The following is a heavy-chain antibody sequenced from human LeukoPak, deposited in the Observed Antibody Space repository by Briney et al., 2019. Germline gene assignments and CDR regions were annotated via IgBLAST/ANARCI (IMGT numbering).Heavy chain of an antibody. Sequence: PSETLSLTCTVSGGSISSYYWSWIRRPPGKGLEWIGYIYYRGSTNYNPSLKSRVTISVDTSKNQFSLKLSSVTAADTAVYYCARDRDNSGWNDFWGQGTLVTVSS. CDR2: IYYRGST. V-gene: IGHV4-59*01. D-gene: IGHD6-19*01. J-gene: IGHJ4*02. CDR1: GGSISSYY. CDR3: ARDRDNSGWNDF.